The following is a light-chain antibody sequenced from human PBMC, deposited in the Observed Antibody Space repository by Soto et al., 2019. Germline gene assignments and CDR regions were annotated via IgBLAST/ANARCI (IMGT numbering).Light chain of an antibody. CDR1: QSISSW. CDR2: DAS. J-gene: IGKJ5*01. Sequence: IHMTASHSPLSASVGDTVTITCRASQSISSWLAWYQQKPGKAPKLLIYDASSLESGVQSRFSGSGSGTDFTLTISRLEPEDFAVYYCQQRSNWHPIRFGQVARLAIK. CDR3: QQRSNWHPIR. V-gene: IGKV1-5*01.